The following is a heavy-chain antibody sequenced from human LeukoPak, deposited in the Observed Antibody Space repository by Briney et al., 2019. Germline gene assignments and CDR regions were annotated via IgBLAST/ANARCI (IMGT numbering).Heavy chain of an antibody. D-gene: IGHD3-22*01. Sequence: SETLSLTCTVSGYFISSGYYWGWIRQPPGKGLEWTGSIYHGGSPYYNPSLKSRVTISVDTSMNRFSLKLNSVTAADTAVYYCARDLYYYDSSAYPPTWFDPWGQGILVTVSS. CDR3: ARDLYYYDSSAYPPTWFDP. CDR1: GYFISSGYY. J-gene: IGHJ5*02. CDR2: IYHGGSP. V-gene: IGHV4-38-2*02.